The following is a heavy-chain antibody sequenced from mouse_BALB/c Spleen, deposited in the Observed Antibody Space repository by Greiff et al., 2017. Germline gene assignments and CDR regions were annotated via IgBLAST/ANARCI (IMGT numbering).Heavy chain of an antibody. J-gene: IGHJ4*01. CDR3: ARDGLTRYYYAMDY. D-gene: IGHD3-1*01. CDR2: IWGDGSK. Sequence: VKLMESGPGLVAPSQSLSITCTVSGFSLTGYGVNWVRQPPGKGLEWLGMIWGDGSKDYNSALKSRLSISQDNSKSQVFLKMTSLQTDDTARDYCARDGLTRYYYAMDYWGQGTSVTVSS. V-gene: IGHV2-6-7*01. CDR1: GFSLTGYG.